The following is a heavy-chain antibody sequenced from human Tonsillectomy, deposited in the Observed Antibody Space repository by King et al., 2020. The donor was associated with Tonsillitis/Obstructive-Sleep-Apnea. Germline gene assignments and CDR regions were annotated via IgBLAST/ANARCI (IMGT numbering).Heavy chain of an antibody. Sequence: VQLVESGGGLVKPGGSLRLSCAASGFTFCNAWMNWVRQAPGKGLEWVGRIKSKIDGGTTDYAAPVKGRFTISRDDSKNTLYLQMNSLKTEDTAVYYCTTEIVVVPAARGYYYGMDVWGQGTTVTVSS. V-gene: IGHV3-15*07. CDR1: GFTFCNAW. CDR2: IKSKIDGGTT. CDR3: TTEIVVVPAARGYYYGMDV. D-gene: IGHD2-2*01. J-gene: IGHJ6*02.